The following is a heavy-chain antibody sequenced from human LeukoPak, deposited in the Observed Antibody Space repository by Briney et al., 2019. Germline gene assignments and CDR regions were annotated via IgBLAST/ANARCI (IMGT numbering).Heavy chain of an antibody. D-gene: IGHD5-12*01. CDR3: ARLVGAATSNNWFDP. V-gene: IGHV4-59*08. J-gene: IGHJ5*02. CDR1: GGSISSYY. Sequence: SETLSLTCTVSGGSISSYYWSWIRQPPGKGLEWIGYIYYSGSTNYNPSLKSRVTISVDTSKNQFSLKLSSVTAADTAVYYCARLVGAATSNNWFDPWGQGTLVAVSS. CDR2: IYYSGST.